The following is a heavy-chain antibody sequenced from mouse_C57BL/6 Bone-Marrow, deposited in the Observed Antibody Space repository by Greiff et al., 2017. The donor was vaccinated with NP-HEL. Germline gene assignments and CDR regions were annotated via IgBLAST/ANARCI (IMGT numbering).Heavy chain of an antibody. V-gene: IGHV1-81*01. CDR3: ARRGIFITTVVVPSNWYFDV. CDR1: GYTFTSYG. CDR2: IYPRSGNT. J-gene: IGHJ1*03. Sequence: VQRVESGAELARPGASVKLSCKASGYTFTSYGISWVKQRTGQGLEWIGEIYPRSGNTYYNEKFKGKATLTADKSSSTAYMELRSLTSEDSAVYFCARRGIFITTVVVPSNWYFDVWGTGTTVTVSS. D-gene: IGHD1-1*01.